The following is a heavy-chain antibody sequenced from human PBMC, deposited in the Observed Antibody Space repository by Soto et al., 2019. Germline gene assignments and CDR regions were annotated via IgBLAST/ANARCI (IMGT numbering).Heavy chain of an antibody. J-gene: IGHJ4*02. CDR1: GFTFSSYG. CDR2: IWHDGGNK. Sequence: LRLSCAASGFTFSSYGMHWVRQAPGKGLEWVAFIWHDGGNKFYAESVKGRFTISRDNSKNTLYLQMTSLSAEDTAMYYCARDGDVNTGFGKDYWGQGTLVTVSS. V-gene: IGHV3-33*01. D-gene: IGHD3-16*01. CDR3: ARDGDVNTGFGKDY.